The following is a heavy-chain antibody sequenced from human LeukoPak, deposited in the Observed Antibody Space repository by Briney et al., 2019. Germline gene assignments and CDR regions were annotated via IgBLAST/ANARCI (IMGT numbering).Heavy chain of an antibody. CDR3: ARVLLQWPLEWFDP. CDR2: IYYSGGT. V-gene: IGHV4-59*08. Sequence: SETLSLTCTVSGGSISSYYWSWIRQDPGRGLEWIGYIYYSGGTNYNHSLTSRGTISVDTAKNQFSLKLSSVTAADTAVYYCARVLLQWPLEWFDPWGQGTLVTVSS. J-gene: IGHJ5*02. CDR1: GGSISSYY. D-gene: IGHD6-19*01.